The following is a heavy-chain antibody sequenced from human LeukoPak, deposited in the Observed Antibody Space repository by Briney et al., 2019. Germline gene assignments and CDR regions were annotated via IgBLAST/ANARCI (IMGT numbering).Heavy chain of an antibody. V-gene: IGHV4-34*01. Sequence: SETLSLTCAVYGGSFSGYYWSWIRQPPGKGLEWIGEINHSGSTNYNLSLKSRVTISVDTSKNQFSLKLSSVTAADTAVYYCARLYYYSWNWFDPWGQGTLVTVSS. CDR3: ARLYYYSWNWFDP. CDR1: GGSFSGYY. J-gene: IGHJ5*02. D-gene: IGHD3-3*01. CDR2: INHSGST.